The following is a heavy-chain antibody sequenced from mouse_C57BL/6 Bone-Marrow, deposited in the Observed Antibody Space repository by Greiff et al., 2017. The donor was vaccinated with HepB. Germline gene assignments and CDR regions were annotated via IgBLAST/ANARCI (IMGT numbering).Heavy chain of an antibody. CDR2: ISYDGSN. CDR3: ATGTRWFAY. D-gene: IGHD4-1*01. V-gene: IGHV3-6*01. CDR1: GYSITSGYY. Sequence: EVKLQESGPGLVKPSQSLSLTCSVTGYSITSGYYWNWIRQFPGNKLEWMGYISYDGSNNYNPSLKNRISITRDTSKNQFFLRLNSVTAEDTATYSCATGTRWFAYWGQGTLVTVSA. J-gene: IGHJ3*01.